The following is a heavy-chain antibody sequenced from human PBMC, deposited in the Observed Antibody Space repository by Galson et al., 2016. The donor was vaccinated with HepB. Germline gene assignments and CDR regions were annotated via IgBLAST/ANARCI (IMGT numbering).Heavy chain of an antibody. J-gene: IGHJ4*02. D-gene: IGHD4-17*01. Sequence: SVKVSCKASGYTFTSCDINWVRQATGQGLEWMGWMNPNSGNTGYAQTFQGRVTMTRNTSISTAYMELSGLRSEDTAVYYCARGVVYGDYFDYWGQGTLVTVSS. CDR3: ARGVVYGDYFDY. V-gene: IGHV1-8*01. CDR1: GYTFTSCD. CDR2: MNPNSGNT.